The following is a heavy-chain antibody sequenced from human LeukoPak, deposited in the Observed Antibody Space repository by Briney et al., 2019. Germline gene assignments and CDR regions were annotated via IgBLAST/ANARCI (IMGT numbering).Heavy chain of an antibody. D-gene: IGHD3-16*02. V-gene: IGHV4-39*07. J-gene: IGHJ3*01. CDR2: IYYSGST. Sequence: PSETLSLTCAVSGGSLISTTCYWGWIRQPPGKGLEWIGSIYYSGSTYYNPSLKSRVTVSVGMSKNQFSLQLSSVTAADTAVYYCARAPRTGAWDMITFGGVIVHGDAFDFWGQGTMVTVSS. CDR3: ARAPRTGAWDMITFGGVIVHGDAFDF. CDR1: GGSLISTTCY.